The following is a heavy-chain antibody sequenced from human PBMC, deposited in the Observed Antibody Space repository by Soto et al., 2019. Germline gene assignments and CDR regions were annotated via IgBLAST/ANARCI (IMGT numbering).Heavy chain of an antibody. V-gene: IGHV3-33*01. CDR3: ARSHADYYYYMDV. CDR1: GFTLSSYA. CDR2: KRDDGSNE. Sequence: GGSLRLSCAASGFTLSSYAMHWVRQAPGKGLEWVAVKRDDGSNEYYADSVKGRFTISRDNSKSTLYLQMNSLRAEDTAVYYCARSHADYYYYMDVWGKGTTVTVSS. D-gene: IGHD6-25*01. J-gene: IGHJ6*03.